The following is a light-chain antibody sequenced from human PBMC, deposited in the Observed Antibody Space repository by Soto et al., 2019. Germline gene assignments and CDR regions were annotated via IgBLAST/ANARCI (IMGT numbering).Light chain of an antibody. Sequence: DIQMTQSPAYVSTSVGGRVTITCRASQGVSTWLAWYQQKPGKAPNLLIYTASSLQSGVPSRFSGSGSGTDFTLTINGLQPEDFATYYCLQHHNYPQPFGQGTRLEI. CDR2: TAS. V-gene: IGKV1-12*01. J-gene: IGKJ5*01. CDR1: QGVSTW. CDR3: LQHHNYPQP.